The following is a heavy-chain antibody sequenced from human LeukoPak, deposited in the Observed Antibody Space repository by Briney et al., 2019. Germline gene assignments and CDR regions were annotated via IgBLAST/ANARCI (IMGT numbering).Heavy chain of an antibody. CDR3: ARDVGGSLDY. D-gene: IGHD1-26*01. Sequence: GGSLRLSCAASGFTFSTYWMAWVCQAPGKGLEWVANIKGDESAKHQADSVKGRFTISRDNAQNSVYLHMRSLRGEDTAVYYCARDVGGSLDYWGQGTLVTVSS. J-gene: IGHJ4*02. CDR1: GFTFSTYW. CDR2: IKGDESAK. V-gene: IGHV3-7*01.